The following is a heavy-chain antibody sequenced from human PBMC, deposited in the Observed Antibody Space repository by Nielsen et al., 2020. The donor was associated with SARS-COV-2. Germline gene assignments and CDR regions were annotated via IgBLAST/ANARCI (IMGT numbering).Heavy chain of an antibody. CDR1: GFTFSSYD. CDR2: IGTAGDT. V-gene: IGHV3-13*01. CDR3: ARGGSFDP. D-gene: IGHD3-10*01. J-gene: IGHJ5*02. Sequence: LKISCAASGFTFSSYDMHWVRQATGKGLEWVSAIGTAGDTYYPGSVKGRFTISRENAKNSLYLQMNSLRAGDTAVYYCARGGSFDPGGQGTLVTVSS.